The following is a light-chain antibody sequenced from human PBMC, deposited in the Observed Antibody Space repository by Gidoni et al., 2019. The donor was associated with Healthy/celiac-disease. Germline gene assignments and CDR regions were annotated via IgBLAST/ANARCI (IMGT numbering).Light chain of an antibody. Sequence: QSALTQPASVSGSPGQSITLSCTGTSSDVGSYNLVSWYQQHPGKAPKLMIYEGSKRPSGVSNRFSGSKSGNTASLTISGLQAEDEADYYCCSYAGSSTRFGGGTKLTVL. J-gene: IGLJ2*01. CDR2: EGS. V-gene: IGLV2-23*01. CDR1: SSDVGSYNL. CDR3: CSYAGSSTR.